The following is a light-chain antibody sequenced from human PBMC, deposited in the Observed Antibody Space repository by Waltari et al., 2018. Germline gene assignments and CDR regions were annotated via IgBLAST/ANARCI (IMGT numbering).Light chain of an antibody. CDR1: QSVRNN. J-gene: IGKJ5*01. V-gene: IGKV3-15*01. CDR3: QQYYKWPPIT. Sequence: EIVMTQSPATLTVSPGERATLSCRARQSVRNNLGWYQQKPGQAPRLLIYDASTRATDNPARFSGSGSGTDFTLTISSLQSEDSAVYYCQQYYKWPPITFGQGTRLEIK. CDR2: DAS.